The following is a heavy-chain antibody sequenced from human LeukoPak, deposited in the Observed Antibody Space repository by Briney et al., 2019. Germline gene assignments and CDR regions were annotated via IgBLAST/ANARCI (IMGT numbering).Heavy chain of an antibody. V-gene: IGHV3-72*01. CDR3: ARVAAMVGFYY. D-gene: IGHD5-18*01. CDR1: GFTFSDHY. J-gene: IGHJ4*02. Sequence: PGGSLRLSCAASGFTFSDHYMDWVRQAPGKGLEWVGRTRNKANSYTTEYAASVKGRFTISRDDSKNSLYLQMNSLKTEDTAVYYCARVAAMVGFYYWGQGTLVTVSS. CDR2: TRNKANSYTT.